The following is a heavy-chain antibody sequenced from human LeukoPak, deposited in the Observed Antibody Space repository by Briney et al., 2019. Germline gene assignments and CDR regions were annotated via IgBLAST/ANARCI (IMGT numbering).Heavy chain of an antibody. CDR2: INRDGSST. CDR3: SRGTTGPTYYFDF. D-gene: IGHD1-1*01. V-gene: IGHV3-74*01. Sequence: GSLSLSCPVSGFTFSSYWMHWVRQAPGKGLVWVSRINRDGSSTYYADSVKGRFTISRDNAKNTLYLQMNSLSAEDTAVYYCSRGTTGPTYYFDFWSQGTLVTVSS. J-gene: IGHJ4*02. CDR1: GFTFSSYW.